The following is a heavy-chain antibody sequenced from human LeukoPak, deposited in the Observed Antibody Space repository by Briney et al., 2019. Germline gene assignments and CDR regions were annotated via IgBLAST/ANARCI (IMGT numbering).Heavy chain of an antibody. CDR1: GFPFSVYY. J-gene: IGHJ4*02. CDR2: IGLSGYPF. D-gene: IGHD3-22*01. Sequence: GGSLRLSCTVSGFPFSVYYMSWIRQAPGKGLEWISYIGLSGYPFDYADSVKGRFTISRDNAKNSLYLDMNSLRDEDSAVYYCARKDFSSGPFNYWGPGTLVTVSS. V-gene: IGHV3-11*04. CDR3: ARKDFSSGPFNY.